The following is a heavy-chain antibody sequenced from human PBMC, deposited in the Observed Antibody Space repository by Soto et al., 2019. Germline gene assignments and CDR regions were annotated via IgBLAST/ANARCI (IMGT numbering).Heavy chain of an antibody. V-gene: IGHV3-23*01. CDR1: GFTFSSYA. Sequence: EVQFLESGGGLVQPGGSLRLSCAVSGFTFSSYAMSWVRQAPGKGLEWVSGISASGDATYYAVSVRGRFTISRDNSXITLFMQMNSLRAEETALYYCAKGARSAGLRHYFDYWGQGTLVTVSS. J-gene: IGHJ4*02. CDR3: AKGARSAGLRHYFDY. D-gene: IGHD2-15*01. CDR2: ISASGDAT.